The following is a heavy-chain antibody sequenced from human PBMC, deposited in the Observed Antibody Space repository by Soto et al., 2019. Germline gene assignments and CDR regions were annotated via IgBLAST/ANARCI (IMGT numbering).Heavy chain of an antibody. CDR3: AHRPGLRCLEWLSEDWFDP. D-gene: IGHD3-3*01. V-gene: IGHV2-5*02. CDR1: GFSLSTSGVG. CDR2: IYWDDDK. J-gene: IGHJ5*02. Sequence: QITLKESGPTLVKPTQTLTLTCTFSGFSLSTSGVGVGWIRQPPGKALEWLALIYWDDDKRYSPSLKSRLTITKDTSKNQVVLTMTNMDPVDTATYYCAHRPGLRCLEWLSEDWFDPWGQGTLVTVSS.